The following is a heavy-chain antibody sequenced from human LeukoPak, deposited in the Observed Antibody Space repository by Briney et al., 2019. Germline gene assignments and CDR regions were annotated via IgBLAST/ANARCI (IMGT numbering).Heavy chain of an antibody. CDR2: IYYSATT. V-gene: IGHV4-39*07. CDR3: ARVPTVTFFDY. J-gene: IGHJ4*02. CDR1: GGSISSSSYY. Sequence: IPSETLSLTCTVSGGSISSSSYYWGWIRQPPGKGLEWIGSIYYSATTYYNPSLKSRVTISVDTSKNQFSLKLSSVTAADTAVYYCARVPTVTFFDYWGQGTLVTVSS. D-gene: IGHD4-17*01.